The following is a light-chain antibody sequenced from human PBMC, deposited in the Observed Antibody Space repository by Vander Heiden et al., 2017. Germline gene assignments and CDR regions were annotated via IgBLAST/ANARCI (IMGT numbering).Light chain of an antibody. J-gene: IGLJ2*01. CDR1: NIGSKS. CDR3: QVWDSSSDHPHVV. Sequence: SYVLTQPPSVSVAPGQTARITCGGNNIGSKSVHWYQQKPGQAPLLVVYDDNDRPSGIPERFSGSNSGNTATLTIGRVEAGDEADYYCQVWDSSSDHPHVVFGGGTKLTVL. CDR2: DDN. V-gene: IGLV3-21*02.